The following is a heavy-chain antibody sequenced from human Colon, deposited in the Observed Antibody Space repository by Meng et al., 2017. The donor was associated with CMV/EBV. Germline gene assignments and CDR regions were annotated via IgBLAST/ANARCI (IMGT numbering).Heavy chain of an antibody. V-gene: IGHV3-73*01. J-gene: IGHJ3*01. CDR2: IRSKYNNYAA. CDR3: ARLEETTMVIQAFDV. D-gene: IGHD5-18*01. Sequence: KVSCAGSGFNLSDSGVHWVRQASGRGLEWVGRIRSKYNNYAAANPASVRGRFTVSRDDSKNTAYLQMTSLKIEDTAVYYCARLEETTMVIQAFDVWGQGTMVTVSS. CDR1: GFNLSDSG.